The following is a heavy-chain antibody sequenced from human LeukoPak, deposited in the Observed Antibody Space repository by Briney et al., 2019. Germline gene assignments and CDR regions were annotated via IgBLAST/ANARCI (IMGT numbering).Heavy chain of an antibody. CDR1: GGSINSGNFL. CDR2: INHSGST. V-gene: IGHV4-39*07. CDR3: ARGRYSGSYPFDY. Sequence: SETLSLTCSVSGGSINSGNFLWTWIRQPPGKGLEWIGEINHSGSTNYNPSLKSRVTISVDTSKNQFSLKLSSVTAADTAVYYCARGRYSGSYPFDYWGQGTLVTVSS. J-gene: IGHJ4*02. D-gene: IGHD1-26*01.